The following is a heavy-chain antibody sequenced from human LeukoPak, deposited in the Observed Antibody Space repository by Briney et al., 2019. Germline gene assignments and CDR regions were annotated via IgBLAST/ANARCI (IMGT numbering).Heavy chain of an antibody. J-gene: IGHJ4*02. V-gene: IGHV1-69*13. Sequence: ASVNVSCKASGGTFSSYAISWVRQAPGQGLEWMGGIIPIFGTANYAQKFQGRVTITADESTSTAYMELSSLRSEDTAVYYCAREVVAAQYYFDYWGQGTLVTVSS. CDR3: AREVVAAQYYFDY. CDR2: IIPIFGTA. D-gene: IGHD6-6*01. CDR1: GGTFSSYA.